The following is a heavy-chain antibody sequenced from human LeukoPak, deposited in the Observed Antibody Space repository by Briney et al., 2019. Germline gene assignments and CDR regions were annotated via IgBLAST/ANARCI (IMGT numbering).Heavy chain of an antibody. V-gene: IGHV4-31*03. CDR3: ARCSTSCYSFHY. J-gene: IGHJ4*02. D-gene: IGHD2-2*01. CDR2: IYYSGST. CDR1: GDSISSSFYY. Sequence: SGTLSLTCSVSGDSISSSFYYWAWIRQHPGKGLEWIGYIYYSGSTYYNPSLKSRVTISVDTSKNQFSLKLSSVTAADTAVYYCARCSTSCYSFHYWGQGTLVTVSS.